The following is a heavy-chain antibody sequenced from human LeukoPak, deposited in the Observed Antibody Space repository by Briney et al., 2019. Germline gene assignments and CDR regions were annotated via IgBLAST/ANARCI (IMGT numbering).Heavy chain of an antibody. J-gene: IGHJ4*02. CDR2: ISGSGGST. D-gene: IGHD6-13*01. V-gene: IGHV3-23*01. CDR1: GFTFSSYG. Sequence: GGSLRLSCAASGFTFSSYGMNWVRQAPGKGLEWVSAISGSGGSTYYADSVEGRFTISRDNSKNTLYLQMNSLRAEDTAVYYCAKSITAAGTVYWGQGTLVTDSS. CDR3: AKSITAAGTVY.